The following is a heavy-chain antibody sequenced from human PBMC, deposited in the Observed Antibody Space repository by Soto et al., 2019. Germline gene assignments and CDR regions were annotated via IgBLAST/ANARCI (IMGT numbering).Heavy chain of an antibody. CDR2: IYWSGDE. CDR3: ARGLATLPVFAFDI. CDR1: GFSLSTSGVG. J-gene: IGHJ3*02. D-gene: IGHD6-6*01. Sequence: SGPTLVNPTQTLTLTCSFSGFSLSTSGVGVGWIRQSPGKALEWLALIYWSGDEHYRPSLKSRLSIIKDTSKNHVVLIMTDMDPVDTATYYCARGLATLPVFAFDIWGQGKMVTVSS. V-gene: IGHV2-5*01.